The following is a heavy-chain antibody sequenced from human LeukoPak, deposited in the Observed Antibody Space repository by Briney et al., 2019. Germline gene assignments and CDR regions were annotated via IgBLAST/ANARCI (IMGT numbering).Heavy chain of an antibody. Sequence: KVSFMGSVYTHTNNLIDSLRQTRGKGLAWMGIILPSNCDTRYSPSFKGEVTMSVDKCISTAYLQWTSLKSSDTAMYYCARQYYETLTGPNWFDAWGQGTLVTVSS. J-gene: IGHJ5*02. CDR2: ILPSNCDT. D-gene: IGHD3-9*01. CDR1: VYTHTNNL. V-gene: IGHV5-51*01. CDR3: ARQYYETLTGPNWFDA.